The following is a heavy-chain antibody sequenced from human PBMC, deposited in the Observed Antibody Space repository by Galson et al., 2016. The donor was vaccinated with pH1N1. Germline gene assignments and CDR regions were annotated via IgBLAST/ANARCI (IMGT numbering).Heavy chain of an antibody. CDR1: GGSITSHY. V-gene: IGHV4-59*11. CDR2: IYYSGIT. J-gene: IGHJ4*02. Sequence: LSLTCTVSGGSITSHYLTWIRQPPGKGLEWIGYIYYSGITKYSPSLYSRVTMSVDTSKNQFSLRLRSVTAADTAVYYCARAEEPYYDSSGYYYWGQGILVTVSS. CDR3: ARAEEPYYDSSGYYY. D-gene: IGHD3-22*01.